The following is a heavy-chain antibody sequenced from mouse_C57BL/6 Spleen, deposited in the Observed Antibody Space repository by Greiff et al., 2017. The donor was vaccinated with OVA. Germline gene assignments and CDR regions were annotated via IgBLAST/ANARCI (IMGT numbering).Heavy chain of an antibody. V-gene: IGHV1-55*01. CDR1: GYTFTSYW. CDR2: IYPGSGST. J-gene: IGHJ2*01. CDR3: ARGEANWFYFDY. D-gene: IGHD4-1*01. Sequence: QVQLQQPGAELVKPGASVKMSCKASGYTFTSYWITWVKQRPGQGLEWIGDIYPGSGSTTYNEKFKSKATLTVDTSSSTAYMQLSSLTSEDSAVYYCARGEANWFYFDYWGQGTTLTVSS.